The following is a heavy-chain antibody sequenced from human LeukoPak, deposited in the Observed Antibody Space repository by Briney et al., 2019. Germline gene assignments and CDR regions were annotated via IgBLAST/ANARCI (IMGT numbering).Heavy chain of an antibody. CDR1: GFTFSNYA. CDR3: AKLSGSCSSTTCYGYFAY. D-gene: IGHD2-2*01. Sequence: GGSLRLSCAASGFTFSNYAMSWVRQAPGKGLEWVANIKQDGSEKYYVDSVKGRFTISRDNSKNTLYLQMNSVRAEDTAVFYCAKLSGSCSSTTCYGYFAYWGQGTLVTVSS. CDR2: IKQDGSEK. J-gene: IGHJ4*02. V-gene: IGHV3-7*03.